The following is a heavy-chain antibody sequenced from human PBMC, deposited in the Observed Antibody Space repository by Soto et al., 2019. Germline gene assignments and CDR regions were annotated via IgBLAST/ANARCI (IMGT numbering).Heavy chain of an antibody. V-gene: IGHV1-18*01. Sequence: EASVKVSCKASGYTFASYAISWMRQAPGQGLEWMGWISAYNGNTNYAQKFQGRVTMTRNTSMSTAYMELSSLRSEDTAVYYCANGPRREYSSGWSYYFDYWGQGTPVTVSS. CDR3: ANGPRREYSSGWSYYFDY. J-gene: IGHJ4*02. D-gene: IGHD6-19*01. CDR2: ISAYNGNT. CDR1: GYTFASYA.